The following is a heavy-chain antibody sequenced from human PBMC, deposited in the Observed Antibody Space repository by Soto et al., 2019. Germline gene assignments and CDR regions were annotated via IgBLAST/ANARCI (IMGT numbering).Heavy chain of an antibody. D-gene: IGHD3-9*01. V-gene: IGHV1-18*01. CDR3: ARGPRGPVLRYFDCSSSLSWGYFYGMDV. Sequence: ASVKVSCKASGYTFTSYGISWVRQAPGQGLEWMGWISAYNGNTNYAQKLQGRVTMTTDTSTSTAYMELRSLRSDDTAVYYCARGPRGPVLRYFDCSSSLSWGYFYGMDVWG. J-gene: IGHJ6*02. CDR1: GYTFTSYG. CDR2: ISAYNGNT.